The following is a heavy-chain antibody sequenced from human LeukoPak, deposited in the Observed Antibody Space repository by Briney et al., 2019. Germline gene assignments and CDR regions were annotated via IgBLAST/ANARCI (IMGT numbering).Heavy chain of an antibody. CDR2: IWYDGSNK. J-gene: IGHJ4*02. D-gene: IGHD3-10*01. CDR1: GFTFSSHG. CDR3: ARDYYGSGDY. Sequence: GRSLRLSCAASGFTFSSHGMHWVRQAPGKGLEWVAVIWYDGSNKYYADSVKGRFTISRDNVKNTLYLQMNSLRAEDTAVYYCARDYYGSGDYWGQGTLVTVSS. V-gene: IGHV3-33*01.